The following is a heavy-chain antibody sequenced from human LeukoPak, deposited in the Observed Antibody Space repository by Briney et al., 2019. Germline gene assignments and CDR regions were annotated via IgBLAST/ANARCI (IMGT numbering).Heavy chain of an antibody. D-gene: IGHD1-26*01. CDR2: ISYDGNNK. V-gene: IGHV3-30*03. Sequence: GRSLRLSCAASGFTFSASAMHWVRQAPGKGLEWVALISYDGNNKDYRASVKGRFTISRDISENTLYLQMNSLRAEDTAVYYCARTLSGSYYDAFDIWGQGTMVTVSS. CDR1: GFTFSASA. CDR3: ARTLSGSYYDAFDI. J-gene: IGHJ3*02.